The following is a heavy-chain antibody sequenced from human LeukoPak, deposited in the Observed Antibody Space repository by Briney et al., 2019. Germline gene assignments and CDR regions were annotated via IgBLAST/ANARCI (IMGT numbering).Heavy chain of an antibody. D-gene: IGHD3-22*01. CDR1: GGSISSYY. CDR2: IYYSGST. J-gene: IGHJ3*02. Sequence: KPSETLSLTCTVSGGSISSYYWSWIRQPPGKGLEWIGYIYYSGSTNYNPSLKSRVTISVDTSKNQFSLKLSSVTAADTAVYYCAKAHYDSSGTPDAFDIWGQGTMVTVSS. V-gene: IGHV4-59*01. CDR3: AKAHYDSSGTPDAFDI.